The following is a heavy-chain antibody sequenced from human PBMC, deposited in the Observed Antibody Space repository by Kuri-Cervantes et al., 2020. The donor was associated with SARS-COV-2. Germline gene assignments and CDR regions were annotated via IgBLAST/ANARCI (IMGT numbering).Heavy chain of an antibody. D-gene: IGHD4-17*01. V-gene: IGHV3-48*01. CDR2: ISSSSSTI. J-gene: IGHJ4*02. CDR3: ARDLITVTHAEDY. Sequence: GGSLRLSCAASGFTFSSYSMNWVRQAPGKGLEWVSYISSSSSTIYYADSVKGRFTISRDNAKNSLYLQMNSLRAEDTAVYYCARDLITVTHAEDYWGQGNLVTVSS. CDR1: GFTFSSYS.